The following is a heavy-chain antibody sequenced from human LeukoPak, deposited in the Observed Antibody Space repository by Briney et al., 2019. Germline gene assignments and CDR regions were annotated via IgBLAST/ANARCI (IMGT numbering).Heavy chain of an antibody. Sequence: PGGSLRLSCAASRFTFSSYGMSWVRQAPGKGLEWVSGISGSGGSTYYADSAKGRFTISRDNSKNTLYLQMNSLRVEDTAVYYCAKEPGYSYGGTYDYWGQGTLVTVSS. D-gene: IGHD5-18*01. V-gene: IGHV3-23*01. J-gene: IGHJ4*02. CDR2: ISGSGGST. CDR3: AKEPGYSYGGTYDY. CDR1: RFTFSSYG.